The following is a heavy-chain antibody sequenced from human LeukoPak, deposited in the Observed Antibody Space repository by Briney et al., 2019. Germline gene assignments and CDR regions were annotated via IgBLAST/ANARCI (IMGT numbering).Heavy chain of an antibody. D-gene: IGHD3-22*01. V-gene: IGHV4-59*08. CDR3: ARHSGPTYYYDSSGYYFDY. CDR1: GGSISSYY. J-gene: IGHJ4*02. Sequence: SETLSLTCTVSGGSISSYYWSWIRQPPGKGLEWIGYIYYSGSTDYNPSLKSRVTISVDTSKNQFSLKLSSVTAADTAVYYCARHSGPTYYYDSSGYYFDYWGQGTLVTASS. CDR2: IYYSGST.